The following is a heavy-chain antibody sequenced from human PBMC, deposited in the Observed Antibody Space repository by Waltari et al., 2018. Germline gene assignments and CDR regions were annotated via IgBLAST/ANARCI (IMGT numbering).Heavy chain of an antibody. V-gene: IGHV3-48*01. CDR3: SSGSYSYGLGY. CDR2: ISSSSSTI. J-gene: IGHJ4*02. Sequence: EVQLVESGGGLVQPGGSLRLSCAASGFTFSSYSMNWVRQAPGQGLECVSYISSSSSTISYADSVKGRFTISRDNAKNSLYLQMNSLRAEDTAVYYCSSGSYSYGLGYWGQGTLVTVSS. D-gene: IGHD5-18*01. CDR1: GFTFSSYS.